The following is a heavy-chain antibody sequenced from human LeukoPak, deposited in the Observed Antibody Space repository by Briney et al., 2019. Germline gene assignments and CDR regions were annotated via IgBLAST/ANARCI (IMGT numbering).Heavy chain of an antibody. V-gene: IGHV4-61*02. CDR2: IYTSGST. CDR1: DCSFSSGRYY. CDR3: ARDSVLWFGELSIHYYMDV. Sequence: PSGTLSLTCTAPDCSFSSGRYYWSWMRQPAGKGLEWLGRIYTSGSTNYNPSRKSRVTISVDPSKNQFSLKLSSVTAADTAVYYCARDSVLWFGELSIHYYMDVWGKGTTVTVSS. J-gene: IGHJ6*03. D-gene: IGHD3-10*01.